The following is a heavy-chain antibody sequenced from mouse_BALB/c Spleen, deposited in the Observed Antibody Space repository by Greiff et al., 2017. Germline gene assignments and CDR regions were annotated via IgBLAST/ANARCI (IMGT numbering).Heavy chain of an antibody. J-gene: IGHJ3*01. CDR2: ISYSGST. CDR1: GYSITSDYA. Sequence: VKLMESGPGLVKPSQSLSLTCTVTGYSITSDYAWNWIRQFPGNKLEWMGYISYSGSTSYNPSLKSRISITRDTSKNQFFLQLNSVTTEDTATYYCARSYYGYYAYWGQGTLVTVSA. V-gene: IGHV3-2*02. CDR3: ARSYYGYYAY. D-gene: IGHD1-2*01.